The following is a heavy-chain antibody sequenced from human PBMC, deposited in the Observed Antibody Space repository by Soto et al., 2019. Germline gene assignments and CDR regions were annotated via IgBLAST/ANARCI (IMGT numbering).Heavy chain of an antibody. V-gene: IGHV4-4*02. J-gene: IGHJ5*02. CDR1: SGSISTNDW. CDR2: IHHTGSTT. D-gene: IGHD2-8*01. Sequence: QVQLQESGPGLVKPSETLSLTCAVSSGSISTNDWWTWVRQPPGKGLEWIGDIHHTGSTTNYSPSLQSRVTVSIDKSENQFSLRLTSVTAADTAVYYCATRDCTNNVCHFPWGQGTLVTVSS. CDR3: ATRDCTNNVCHFP.